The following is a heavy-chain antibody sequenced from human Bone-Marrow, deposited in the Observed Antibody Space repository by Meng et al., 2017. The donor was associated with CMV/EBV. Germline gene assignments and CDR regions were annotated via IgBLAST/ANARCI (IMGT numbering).Heavy chain of an antibody. CDR3: ARDLSSSSSEGAEGGNYYYYYYGMDV. D-gene: IGHD6-6*01. Sequence: GGSLRLSCAASGFTFSDYYMSWIRQAPGKGLEWVSYISSSGSTIYYADSVKGRFTISRDNAKNSLYLQMNSLRAEDTAVYYCARDLSSSSSEGAEGGNYYYYYYGMDVWGQGTTVTVSS. CDR2: ISSSGSTI. J-gene: IGHJ6*02. V-gene: IGHV3-11*01. CDR1: GFTFSDYY.